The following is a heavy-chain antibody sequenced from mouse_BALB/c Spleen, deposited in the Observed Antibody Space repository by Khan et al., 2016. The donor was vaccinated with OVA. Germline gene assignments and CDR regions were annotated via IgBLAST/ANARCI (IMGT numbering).Heavy chain of an antibody. J-gene: IGHJ3*01. CDR3: ASHLTGSFAY. V-gene: IGHV5-6*01. Sequence: EVQLVESGGDLMKPGGSLKLSCAASGFTFRAYSMSWVRQTPDKRLEWVASINSDGYYTYYPDSVQGRFTISRNNAKNTLSLQMNSLKSEDTAIYYCASHLTGSFAYWGQGTLVTVSA. D-gene: IGHD4-1*01. CDR2: INSDGYYT. CDR1: GFTFRAYS.